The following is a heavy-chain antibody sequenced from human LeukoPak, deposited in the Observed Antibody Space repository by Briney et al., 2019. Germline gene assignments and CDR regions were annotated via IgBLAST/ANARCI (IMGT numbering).Heavy chain of an antibody. Sequence: GGSLRLSCAASGFTFSSYWMHWVRQAPGKGLVWVSRINTDGSSTSYADSMKGRFTISRDDAKSSLYLQMNSLRAEDTAVYYCARAPAMILRPNYMDVWGKGTTVTVSS. CDR3: ARAPAMILRPNYMDV. J-gene: IGHJ6*03. CDR2: INTDGSST. CDR1: GFTFSSYW. V-gene: IGHV3-74*01. D-gene: IGHD3-3*01.